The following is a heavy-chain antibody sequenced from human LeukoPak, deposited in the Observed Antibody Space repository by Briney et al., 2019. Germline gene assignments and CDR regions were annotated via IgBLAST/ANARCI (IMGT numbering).Heavy chain of an antibody. J-gene: IGHJ4*02. V-gene: IGHV4-34*01. CDR3: ARPGIWAFDY. D-gene: IGHD2-15*01. CDR1: GFSFSGYY. Sequence: SETLSLTCAVYGFSFSGYYWSWLRQPPGKGREGSGEINHSGSTNYNPSLKSRVTISVDTSKNQFSLKLSSVTAADTAVYYCARPGIWAFDYWGQGTLVTVSS. CDR2: INHSGST.